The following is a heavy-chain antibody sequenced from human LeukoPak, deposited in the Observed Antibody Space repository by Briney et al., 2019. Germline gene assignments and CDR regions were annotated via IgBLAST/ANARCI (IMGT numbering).Heavy chain of an antibody. D-gene: IGHD3-22*01. CDR3: TRASHYYDSRSYYLGDY. CDR1: GFTFGDYA. CDR2: IRSKTYGGTT. Sequence: GGSLRLSCTASGFTFGDYAMSWVRQAPGKGLEWVGFIRSKTYGGTTKYAASVKGRFTISRDDSKSIAYLQMISLKTEDTAVYYCTRASHYYDSRSYYLGDYWGQGTLVTVSS. J-gene: IGHJ4*02. V-gene: IGHV3-49*04.